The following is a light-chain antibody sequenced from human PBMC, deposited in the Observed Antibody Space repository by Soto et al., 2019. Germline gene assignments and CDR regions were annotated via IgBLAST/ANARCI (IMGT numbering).Light chain of an antibody. Sequence: QSALTQPASVSGSPGQSITISCTGTSSDIGGYKYVSWYQQHPGKAPKLIIYEVSNRPSGISNRFSGSKSGNTASLTISGLQAEDEANYYCSSSTRADTRVFGGGTKVTVL. CDR2: EVS. J-gene: IGLJ2*01. CDR3: SSSTRADTRV. V-gene: IGLV2-14*01. CDR1: SSDIGGYKY.